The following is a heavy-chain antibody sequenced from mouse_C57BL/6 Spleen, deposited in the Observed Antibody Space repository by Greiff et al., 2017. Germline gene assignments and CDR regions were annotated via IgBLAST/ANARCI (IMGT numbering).Heavy chain of an antibody. CDR1: GYAFSSYW. D-gene: IGHD1-1*01. J-gene: IGHJ2*01. CDR2: IYPGDGDT. CDR3: ARQIYYYGSSYDFDY. Sequence: QVQLQQSGAELVKPGASVKISCKASGYAFSSYWMNWVKQRPGKGLEWIGQIYPGDGDTNYNGKFTGKATLTADKSSSTAYMQLSSLTSEDSAVYFCARQIYYYGSSYDFDYWGQGTTLTVSS. V-gene: IGHV1-80*01.